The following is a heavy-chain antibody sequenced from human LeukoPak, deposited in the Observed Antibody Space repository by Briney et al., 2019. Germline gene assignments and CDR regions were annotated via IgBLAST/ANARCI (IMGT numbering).Heavy chain of an antibody. Sequence: SAKVSCKASGGTFSSYAISWVRQAPGQGLEWMGGIIPIFGTANYAQKFQGRVTITADESTSTAYMELSSLRSEDTAVYYCARDRNSPLLHDAFDIWGQGTMVTVSS. CDR1: GGTFSSYA. D-gene: IGHD2-15*01. V-gene: IGHV1-69*13. CDR2: IIPIFGTA. J-gene: IGHJ3*02. CDR3: ARDRNSPLLHDAFDI.